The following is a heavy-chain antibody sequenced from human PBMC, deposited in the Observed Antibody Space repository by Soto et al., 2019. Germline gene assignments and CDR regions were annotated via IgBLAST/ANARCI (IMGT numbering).Heavy chain of an antibody. Sequence: QVQLVQSGAEVKKPGASVKVSCKASGYTFTSYGITWVRQAPGQGLEWMGWISAYNGNTNYGQKVKGRVTMTTDTSTRIAYMELRSLRSDDTAVYYCVRGDYILTGYYRGGDYWGQGTLVTVSS. D-gene: IGHD3-9*01. CDR2: ISAYNGNT. CDR1: GYTFTSYG. V-gene: IGHV1-18*01. J-gene: IGHJ4*02. CDR3: VRGDYILTGYYRGGDY.